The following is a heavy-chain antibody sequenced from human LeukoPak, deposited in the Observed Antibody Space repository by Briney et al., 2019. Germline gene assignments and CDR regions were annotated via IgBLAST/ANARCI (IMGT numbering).Heavy chain of an antibody. CDR1: GGSIGSYY. CDR2: IHYSGST. J-gene: IGHJ4*02. D-gene: IGHD3-9*01. V-gene: IGHV4-59*01. CDR3: ARDDILTGYYGNFDF. Sequence: SETLSLTCTVSGGSIGSYYWTWIRQPPGKGLEWIAYIHYSGSTSSNPSLKSRVTVSVHTSNNRFSLKLTSVTAADTAVYYCARDDILTGYYGNFDFWGKGTLVTVSS.